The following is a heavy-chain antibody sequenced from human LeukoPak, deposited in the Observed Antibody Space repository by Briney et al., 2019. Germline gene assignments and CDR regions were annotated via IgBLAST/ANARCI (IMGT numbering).Heavy chain of an antibody. J-gene: IGHJ4*02. V-gene: IGHV4-39*01. Sequence: PSETLSLTCTVSGGSISSSSYYWGWIRQPPGKGLEWIGSIYYSGSTYYNPSLKSRVTISVDTSKNQFSLKLSSVTAADTAVYYCARGVYYYDSSNCGYWGQGTLVTVSS. CDR2: IYYSGST. CDR1: GGSISSSSYY. D-gene: IGHD3-22*01. CDR3: ARGVYYYDSSNCGY.